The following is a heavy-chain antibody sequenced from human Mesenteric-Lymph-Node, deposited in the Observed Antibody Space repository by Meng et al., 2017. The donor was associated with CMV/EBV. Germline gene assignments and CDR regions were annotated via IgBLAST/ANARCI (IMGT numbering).Heavy chain of an antibody. CDR2: ISADGIGT. Sequence: GESLKISCAASGFTFSSYGMHWVRQAPGKGLEWVSRISADGIGTYYADSVKGRFTISRDNSKNTLYLQMTSLRVEDTAVYYCAKKTIAAPGNDYFDPWGQGTLVTVSS. J-gene: IGHJ5*02. V-gene: IGHV3-NL1*01. D-gene: IGHD6-13*01. CDR1: GFTFSSYG. CDR3: AKKTIAAPGNDYFDP.